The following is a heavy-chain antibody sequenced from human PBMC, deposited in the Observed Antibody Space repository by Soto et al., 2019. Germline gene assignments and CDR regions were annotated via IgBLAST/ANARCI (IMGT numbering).Heavy chain of an antibody. CDR1: GFAFSNAW. V-gene: IGHV3-15*07. Sequence: EVQLVESGGGLVKPGGSLRLSCAASGFAFSNAWMNWVRQVPGKGLDWVGRIRTKSGGETTDYAAPVKGRFSISRDDSKNTLYLQMNNLRTEDTAVYYCTTIENWGGYWGQGTLVTVSS. CDR2: IRTKSGGETT. J-gene: IGHJ4*02. D-gene: IGHD7-27*01. CDR3: TTIENWGGY.